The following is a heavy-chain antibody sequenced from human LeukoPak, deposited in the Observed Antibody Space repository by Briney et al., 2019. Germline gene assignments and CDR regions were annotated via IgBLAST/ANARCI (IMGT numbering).Heavy chain of an antibody. Sequence: GGSLRLSSVASGFVFKMYNMNWGRQAPGKGLEWVSSISSRSSYIHYADSVKGRFTMSRDNAQDFLYLQMNDLRADDTAVYYCARSAGNGDFGDVDYWGHGTLVIVSS. CDR1: GFVFKMYN. CDR3: ARSAGNGDFGDVDY. J-gene: IGHJ4*01. V-gene: IGHV3-21*06. CDR2: ISSRSSYI. D-gene: IGHD4-17*01.